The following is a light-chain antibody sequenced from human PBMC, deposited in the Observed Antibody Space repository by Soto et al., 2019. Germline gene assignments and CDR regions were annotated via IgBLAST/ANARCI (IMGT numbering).Light chain of an antibody. Sequence: EIVLTQSPATLSLSAGERATLSCRASQSIRNYLAWYQQKPGQAPRLLIYDASNRATGVPARFSGSGSGTDFTLTISSLGPEDFAIYYCQQRGNWPPLTFGGGTKVEI. V-gene: IGKV3-11*01. J-gene: IGKJ4*01. CDR2: DAS. CDR3: QQRGNWPPLT. CDR1: QSIRNY.